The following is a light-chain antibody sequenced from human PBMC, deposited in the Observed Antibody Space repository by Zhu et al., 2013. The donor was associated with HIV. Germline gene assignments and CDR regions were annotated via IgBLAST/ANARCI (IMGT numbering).Light chain of an antibody. CDR1: SSDVGSYNL. Sequence: QSALTQPASVSGSPGQSITISCTGTSSDVGSYNLVSWYQQHPGKAPKVVIYEVTNRPSGVSNRFSGSKSGNTASLTISGLQAEDEADYYCSSYAGSNNFVVFGGGTKLTVL. J-gene: IGLJ2*01. CDR2: EVT. V-gene: IGLV2-23*02. CDR3: SSYAGSNNFVV.